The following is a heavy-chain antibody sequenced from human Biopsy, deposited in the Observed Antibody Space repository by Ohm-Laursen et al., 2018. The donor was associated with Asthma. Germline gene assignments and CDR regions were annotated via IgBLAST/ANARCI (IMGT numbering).Heavy chain of an antibody. CDR2: MSFDGRQT. J-gene: IGHJ6*02. CDR1: GFSFGSYG. D-gene: IGHD2-21*02. V-gene: IGHV3-30*03. CDR3: ASYEVVTAILPMDV. Sequence: SLRLSCAAFGFSFGSYGMHWVRQAPGKGLEWVAVMSFDGRQTYYADSVKGRFTISRDNSKNTLYLQMNSLRAEDTAVYYCASYEVVTAILPMDVWGQGTTVTVSS.